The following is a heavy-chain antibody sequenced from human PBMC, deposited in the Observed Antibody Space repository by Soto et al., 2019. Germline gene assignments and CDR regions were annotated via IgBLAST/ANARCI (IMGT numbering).Heavy chain of an antibody. J-gene: IGHJ6*02. V-gene: IGHV5-51*01. CDR2: IYPGDSDT. Sequence: PGESLKISCKGSGYSFTTYWIGWVRQMPGKGLEWMGTIYPGDSDTRYSPSFQGQVTISADKSISTAYLQWSSLKASDTAMYFCARLRGSYDSVGYNGMDVWGQGTTVTVSS. CDR3: ARLRGSYDSVGYNGMDV. D-gene: IGHD3-22*01. CDR1: GYSFTTYW.